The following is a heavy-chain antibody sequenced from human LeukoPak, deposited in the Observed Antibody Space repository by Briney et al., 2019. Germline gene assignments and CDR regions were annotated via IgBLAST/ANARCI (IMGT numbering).Heavy chain of an antibody. CDR3: ARDMPSAAPPAYYYYGMDV. Sequence: GGSLRLSCEASGFTVSSNYVNWVRQAPGKGLEWVSVIYGGGSTYYADSVKGRFTISRDNSKNTLYLLMNSLRAEDTAVYYCARDMPSAAPPAYYYYGMDVWGQGTTVTVSS. J-gene: IGHJ6*02. CDR1: GFTVSSNY. V-gene: IGHV3-53*01. D-gene: IGHD6-25*01. CDR2: IYGGGST.